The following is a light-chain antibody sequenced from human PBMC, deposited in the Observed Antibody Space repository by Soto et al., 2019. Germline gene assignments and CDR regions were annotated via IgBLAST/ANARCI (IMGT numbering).Light chain of an antibody. CDR3: QQLKSFPLN. CDR1: QGISSH. J-gene: IGKJ5*01. V-gene: IGKV1-9*01. Sequence: DIQLTQSPSFLSASVGDRVTITCRASQGISSHLSWYQQKPGKAPNLLIYDASTLQSEAPSRFSGSGSGTEFTLTISSLLPEDFATYHCQQLKSFPLNFGQGTRLETK. CDR2: DAS.